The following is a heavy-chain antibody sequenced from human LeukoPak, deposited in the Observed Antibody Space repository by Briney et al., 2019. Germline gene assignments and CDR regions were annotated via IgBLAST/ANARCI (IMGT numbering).Heavy chain of an antibody. CDR1: GFTFSSYS. CDR2: ISSTSSYR. D-gene: IGHD1-20*01. J-gene: IGHJ4*02. Sequence: GGSLRLSCAASGFTFSSYSMIWVRQAPGKGLEWVSSISSTSSYRYYADSVKGRLTISRDNAKNSVYLQMNSLRAEDTAVYYCAVKGLAGTTTGYFDYWGQGTLVTVSS. V-gene: IGHV3-21*01. CDR3: AVKGLAGTTTGYFDY.